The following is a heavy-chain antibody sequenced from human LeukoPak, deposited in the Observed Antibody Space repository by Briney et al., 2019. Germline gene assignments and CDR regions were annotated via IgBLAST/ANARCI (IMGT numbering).Heavy chain of an antibody. CDR2: ISSSGSTI. J-gene: IGHJ4*02. Sequence: PGGSLRLSCAASGFTFSSYEMNWVRQAPGKGLEWVSYISSSGSTIYYADSVKGRFTISRDNAKNSLYLQVNSLRAEDTAVYYCAREKAGAFDYWGQGTLVTVSS. CDR3: AREKAGAFDY. V-gene: IGHV3-48*03. CDR1: GFTFSSYE. D-gene: IGHD6-19*01.